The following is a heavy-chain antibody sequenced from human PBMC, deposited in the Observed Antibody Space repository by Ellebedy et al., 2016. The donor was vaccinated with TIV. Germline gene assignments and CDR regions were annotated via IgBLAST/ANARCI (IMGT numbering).Heavy chain of an antibody. J-gene: IGHJ5*02. CDR2: IYYSGST. V-gene: IGHV4-59*01. CDR3: ARVPRRGCSGGSCYNWFDP. CDR1: GGSFSGYY. D-gene: IGHD2-15*01. Sequence: SETLSLTXAVYGGSFSGYYWSWIRQHPGKGLEWIGYIYYSGSTYYNPSLKSRVTISVDTSKNQFSLKLSSVTAADTAVYYCARVPRRGCSGGSCYNWFDPWGQGTLVTVSS.